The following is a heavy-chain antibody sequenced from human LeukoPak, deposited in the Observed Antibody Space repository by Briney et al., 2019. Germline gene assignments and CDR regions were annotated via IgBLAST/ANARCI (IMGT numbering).Heavy chain of an antibody. D-gene: IGHD1-26*01. CDR1: GASFSSYY. J-gene: IGHJ2*01. Sequence: SETLSLTCTVSGASFSSYYWSWLRQPPGKGLEWIAYIFYNGNTKYNPSLKSRVTISVDTSKTQFSLKLSSVTAADTAVYYCARDLSGSYFPNYWYFDLWGRGTLVTVSS. V-gene: IGHV4-59*12. CDR3: ARDLSGSYFPNYWYFDL. CDR2: IFYNGNT.